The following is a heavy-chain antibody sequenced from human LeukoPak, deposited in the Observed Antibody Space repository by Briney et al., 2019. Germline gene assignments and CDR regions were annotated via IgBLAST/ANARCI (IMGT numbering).Heavy chain of an antibody. CDR3: ARDARIVVVPAAILDWCHP. CDR2: ISSSGSTI. Sequence: GGSLRLSCAASGFTFSDYYMSWIRQAPGKGLEWVSYISSSGSTIYYADSVKGRFTISRGNAKNSLYLRMNSLRAEDTAVYYCARDARIVVVPAAILDWCHPWGQGTLVTVSS. V-gene: IGHV3-11*01. D-gene: IGHD2-2*01. CDR1: GFTFSDYY. J-gene: IGHJ5*02.